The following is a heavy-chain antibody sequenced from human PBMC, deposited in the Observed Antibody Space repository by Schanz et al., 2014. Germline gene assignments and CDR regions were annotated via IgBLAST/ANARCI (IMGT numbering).Heavy chain of an antibody. CDR2: IIPILDIT. D-gene: IGHD3-9*01. J-gene: IGHJ4*02. V-gene: IGHV1-69*09. Sequence: QVHLVQSGAEVKKPGASVKVSCKASGGTFSSFAIFWVRQAPGQGLEWMGTIIPILDITNYAQKFQGRVTITADKSTSTAYMELSNLRSEDTAVYYCARGWGYDALTGYVFWGQGTLVTVSS. CDR1: GGTFSSFA. CDR3: ARGWGYDALTGYVF.